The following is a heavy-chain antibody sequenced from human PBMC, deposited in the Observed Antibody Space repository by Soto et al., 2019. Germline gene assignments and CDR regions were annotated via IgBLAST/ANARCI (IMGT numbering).Heavy chain of an antibody. Sequence: QVQLVQSGAEVKKPGASVKVSCKASGYTFTGYYMHWVRQAPGQGLEWMGWINPNSGGTNYAQKFQGWVTRNRDASIITADMELSRLRADVTTVYYCARGDLTMFRGVINAFDIWGQGTMVTVSS. CDR1: GYTFTGYY. D-gene: IGHD3-10*01. CDR3: ARGDLTMFRGVINAFDI. CDR2: INPNSGGT. V-gene: IGHV1-2*04. J-gene: IGHJ3*02.